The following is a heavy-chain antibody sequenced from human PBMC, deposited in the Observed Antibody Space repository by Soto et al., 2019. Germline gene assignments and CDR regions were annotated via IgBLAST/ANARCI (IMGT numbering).Heavy chain of an antibody. D-gene: IGHD6-6*01. V-gene: IGHV4-59*01. CDR3: ARSHHEYSSSSYFYY. Sequence: SETLSLTCTVSGGSISSYYWSWIRQPPGKGLEWIGYIYYSGSTNYNPSLKSRVTISVETSKNQFSLKLSSVTAADTAVYYCARSHHEYSSSSYFYYWGQGTLVPVSS. J-gene: IGHJ4*02. CDR1: GGSISSYY. CDR2: IYYSGST.